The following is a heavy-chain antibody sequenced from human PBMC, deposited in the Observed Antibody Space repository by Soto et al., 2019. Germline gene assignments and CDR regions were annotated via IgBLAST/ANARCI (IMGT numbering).Heavy chain of an antibody. V-gene: IGHV1-3*01. CDR2: INAGNGNT. J-gene: IGHJ4*02. Sequence: QVQLVQSGAEVKKPGASVKVSCKASGYTFTSYAMHWVRQAPGQRLEWMGWINAGNGNTKYSQKFQGRVTITRDTXASTAYMELSSLRSEDTAVYYCARSGYSGYDLGDYWGQGTLVTVSS. CDR1: GYTFTSYA. CDR3: ARSGYSGYDLGDY. D-gene: IGHD5-12*01.